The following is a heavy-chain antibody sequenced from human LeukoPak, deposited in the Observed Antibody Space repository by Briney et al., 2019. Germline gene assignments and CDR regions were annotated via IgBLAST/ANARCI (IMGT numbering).Heavy chain of an antibody. D-gene: IGHD3-3*01. J-gene: IGHJ4*02. Sequence: GGSLRLSCAASGFTFSNYNMNWVRQAPGKGLEWVSSISSSSSYIYYADSVKGRFTISRDSTKNSMYLRVNSLRAEDTAVYYCARSPYYDFWSGPPSYFDYWGQGTLVTVSS. CDR1: GFTFSNYN. CDR2: ISSSSSYI. CDR3: ARSPYYDFWSGPPSYFDY. V-gene: IGHV3-21*01.